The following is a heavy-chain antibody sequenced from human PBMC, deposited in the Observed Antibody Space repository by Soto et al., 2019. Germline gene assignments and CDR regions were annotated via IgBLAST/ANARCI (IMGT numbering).Heavy chain of an antibody. Sequence: PGGSLRLSCAASGFTFSSYGMHWVRQAPGKGLEWVAVISYDGSNKYYADSVKGRFTISRDNSKNTLYLQMNSLRAEDTAVYYCAKDRGYYDFWSGYYLTNHIDPWGQGTLVTVSS. CDR2: ISYDGSNK. CDR1: GFTFSSYG. V-gene: IGHV3-30*18. CDR3: AKDRGYYDFWSGYYLTNHIDP. D-gene: IGHD3-3*01. J-gene: IGHJ5*02.